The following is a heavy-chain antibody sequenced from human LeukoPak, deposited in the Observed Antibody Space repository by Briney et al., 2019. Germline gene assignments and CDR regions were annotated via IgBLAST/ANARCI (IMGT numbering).Heavy chain of an antibody. CDR1: GGSISSGGYY. Sequence: PSETLSLTCTVSGGSISSGGYYWSWIRQPPGKGLEWIGYIYHSGSTYYNPSLKSRVTISVDRSKNQFSLKLSSVTAADTAVYYCARDFSQSYYYYYMDVWGKGTTVTVSS. J-gene: IGHJ6*03. D-gene: IGHD2/OR15-2a*01. V-gene: IGHV4-30-2*01. CDR3: ARDFSQSYYYYYMDV. CDR2: IYHSGST.